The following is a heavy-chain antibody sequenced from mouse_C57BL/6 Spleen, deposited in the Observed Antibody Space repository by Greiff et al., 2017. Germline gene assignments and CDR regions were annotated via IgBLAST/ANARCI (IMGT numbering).Heavy chain of an antibody. V-gene: IGHV1-22*01. Sequence: EVQLQQSGPELVKPGASVKMSCKASGYTFTDYNMHWVKQSHGKSLEWIGYINPNNGGTSYNQKFKGKATLTVNKSSSTAYMELRSLTSEDSAVYYCAADYGGFYAMDYWGQGTSVTVSS. CDR3: AADYGGFYAMDY. J-gene: IGHJ4*01. CDR2: INPNNGGT. D-gene: IGHD2-4*01. CDR1: GYTFTDYN.